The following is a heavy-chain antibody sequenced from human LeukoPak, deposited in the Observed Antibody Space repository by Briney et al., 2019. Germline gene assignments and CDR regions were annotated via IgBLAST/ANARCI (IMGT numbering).Heavy chain of an antibody. CDR3: ARRAGYCSSTSCYFPLDV. Sequence: SETLSLTCTVSGGSISSYYWSWIRQPPGKGLEWIGYIYTSGSTNYNPSLKSRVTISVDTSKNQFSLKLSSVTAADTAVYYCARRAGYCSSTSCYFPLDVWGKGTTVTVSP. CDR1: GGSISSYY. V-gene: IGHV4-4*09. CDR2: IYTSGST. D-gene: IGHD2-2*01. J-gene: IGHJ6*04.